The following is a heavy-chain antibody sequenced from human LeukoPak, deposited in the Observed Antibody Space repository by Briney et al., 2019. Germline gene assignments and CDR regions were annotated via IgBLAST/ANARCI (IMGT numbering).Heavy chain of an antibody. D-gene: IGHD2-2*03. CDR3: AKEGRSGYCSSTSCSTYYFDY. CDR2: ISGSGGST. V-gene: IGHV3-23*01. J-gene: IGHJ4*02. Sequence: PGGSLRLSCAASGFTFSSYAMSWVRQAPGKGLEWVSAISGSGGSTYYADPVKGRFTISRDNSKNTLYLQMNSLRAEDTAVYYCAKEGRSGYCSSTSCSTYYFDYWGQGTLVTVSS. CDR1: GFTFSSYA.